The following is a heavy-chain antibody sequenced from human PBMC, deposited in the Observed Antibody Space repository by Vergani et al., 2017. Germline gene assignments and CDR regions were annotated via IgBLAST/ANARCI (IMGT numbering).Heavy chain of an antibody. CDR2: ISGSGGST. Sequence: EVQLLESGGGLVQPGGSLRLSCAASGFTFSSYAMSWVRQAPGKGLEWVSAISGSGGSTYYADSVKCRFTISRDNSKNTLYLQMNSLRAEDTAVYYCAKAFDDFWSGYYTGNYMDVWGKGTTVTVSS. D-gene: IGHD3-3*01. J-gene: IGHJ6*03. CDR3: AKAFDDFWSGYYTGNYMDV. CDR1: GFTFSSYA. V-gene: IGHV3-23*01.